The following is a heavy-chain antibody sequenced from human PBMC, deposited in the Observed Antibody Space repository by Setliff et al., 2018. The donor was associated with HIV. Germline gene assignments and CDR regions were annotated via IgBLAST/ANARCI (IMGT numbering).Heavy chain of an antibody. Sequence: ASVKVSCKASGYAFTMYGITWVRQAPGQGLEWMGWISGYNGKTNYAQNFQGRVTMTTDTSMSTAYMEVRSLRYDDTAVYYCARDDPIRKEVASGLDYWGQGTLVTV. D-gene: IGHD3-10*01. V-gene: IGHV1-18*01. CDR2: ISGYNGKT. J-gene: IGHJ4*02. CDR3: ARDDPIRKEVASGLDY. CDR1: GYAFTMYG.